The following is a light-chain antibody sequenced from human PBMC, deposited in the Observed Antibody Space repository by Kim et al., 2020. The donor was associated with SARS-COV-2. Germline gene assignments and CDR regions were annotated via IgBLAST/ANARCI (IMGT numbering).Light chain of an antibody. CDR1: SSDVGSYNR. CDR3: SSYTSSSTLI. J-gene: IGLJ2*01. Sequence: QSALTQPPSVSGSPGQSVTISCTGTSSDVGSYNRVSWYQQPPGTAPKLIIYEVSDRPSGVPHRFPGSKSGNTASLTISWLQTEDEADYYCSSYTSSSTLIFGGGTKVTVL. CDR2: EVS. V-gene: IGLV2-18*02.